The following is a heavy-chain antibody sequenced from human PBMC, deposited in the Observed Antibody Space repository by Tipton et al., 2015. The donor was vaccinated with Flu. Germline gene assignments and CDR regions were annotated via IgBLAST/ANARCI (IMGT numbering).Heavy chain of an antibody. J-gene: IGHJ5*02. V-gene: IGHV4-39*07. CDR1: GDSITSSSYF. Sequence: TLSLTCTVSGDSITSSSYFWGWIRQPPGKGLEWIGSIFHSGTTYYNPSLKSRVTISVDTSKNQFSLKMSSVTAADTAVYYCARAPGRPCSANACPNWFDPCGQGTRVTVSS. D-gene: IGHD2-15*01. CDR3: ARAPGRPCSANACPNWFDP. CDR2: IFHSGTT.